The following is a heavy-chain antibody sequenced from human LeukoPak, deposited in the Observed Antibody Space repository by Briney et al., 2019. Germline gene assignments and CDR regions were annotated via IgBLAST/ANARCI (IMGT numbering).Heavy chain of an antibody. CDR3: ARDSLAVAGTFDY. D-gene: IGHD6-19*01. Sequence: ASVTVSFTASGYIFTSYGISWVRQAPGQGLEWMGWISTFNGNTNYAQKFQGRVIMTTDTSTSTAYMELRSLRSDDTAVYYCARDSLAVAGTFDYWGQGTLVTVSS. V-gene: IGHV1-18*01. CDR1: GYIFTSYG. CDR2: ISTFNGNT. J-gene: IGHJ4*02.